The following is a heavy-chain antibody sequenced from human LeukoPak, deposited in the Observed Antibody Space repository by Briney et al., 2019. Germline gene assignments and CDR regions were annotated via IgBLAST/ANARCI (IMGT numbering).Heavy chain of an antibody. D-gene: IGHD4-23*01. CDR3: AREQTRYGGNSFDY. CDR2: INHSGST. Sequence: SETLSLTCAVSGGSFSGYYWNWIRQSPGKGLEWIGEINHSGSTHYNPSLKSRVTISVDTSQKQFSLRLTSVTAADTAVYYCAREQTRYGGNSFDYWGQGTLVTVSS. V-gene: IGHV4-34*01. CDR1: GGSFSGYY. J-gene: IGHJ4*02.